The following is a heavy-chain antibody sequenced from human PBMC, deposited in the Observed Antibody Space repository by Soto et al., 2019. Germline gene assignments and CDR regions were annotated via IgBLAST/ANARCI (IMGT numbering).Heavy chain of an antibody. J-gene: IGHJ6*02. V-gene: IGHV1-69*02. CDR1: GGTFGSYT. CDR3: ARTLTSSGMDV. CDR2: IIPILGIA. Sequence: SVKVSCKASGGTFGSYTISWVRQAPGQGLEWMGRIIPILGIANYAQKFQGRVTITTDKSTSTAYMELSSLRSEDTAVYYCARTLTSSGMDVWGQGTTVTVSS. D-gene: IGHD2-2*01.